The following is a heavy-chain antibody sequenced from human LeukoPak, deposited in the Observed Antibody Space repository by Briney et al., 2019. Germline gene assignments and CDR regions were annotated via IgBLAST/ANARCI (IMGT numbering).Heavy chain of an antibody. Sequence: SVKVSCKASGGTFSSYAISWVRQAPGRGLEWMGRIIPIFGTANYAQKFQGRVTITADESTSTAYMELSSLRSEDTAVYYCARGPKLPIGYCSSTSCYCPFDYWGQGTLVTVSS. V-gene: IGHV1-69*15. CDR2: IIPIFGTA. CDR3: ARGPKLPIGYCSSTSCYCPFDY. J-gene: IGHJ4*02. CDR1: GGTFSSYA. D-gene: IGHD2-2*01.